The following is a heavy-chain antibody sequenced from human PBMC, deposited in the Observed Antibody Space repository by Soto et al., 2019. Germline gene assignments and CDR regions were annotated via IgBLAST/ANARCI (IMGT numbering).Heavy chain of an antibody. J-gene: IGHJ4*02. CDR3: AGGAY. CDR1: GGSINSYH. V-gene: IGHV4-59*01. Sequence: QVQLQESGPGLVKPSETLSLTCTVSGGSINSYHWSWIRQPPGKGLEWIGNIYYTGSNNYNPSLKSRLTMSIDTSKQQFALKLSSVTAADTAVYYWAGGAYWGQGTLVTVSP. D-gene: IGHD3-16*01. CDR2: IYYTGSN.